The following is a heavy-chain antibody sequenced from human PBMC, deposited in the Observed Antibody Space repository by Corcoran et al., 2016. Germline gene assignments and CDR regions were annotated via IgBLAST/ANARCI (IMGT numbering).Heavy chain of an antibody. Sequence: QVTLKESGPVLVKPTETLTLTCTVSGFSLSNARMGVSWIRQPPGKALEWLAHIFSNDEKSYSTSLKSRLTISKDTSKSQVVLTMTNMDPVDTATYYCARISRCGSYSTFDYWGQGTLVTVSS. D-gene: IGHD1-26*01. CDR3: ARISRCGSYSTFDY. CDR1: GFSLSNARMG. CDR2: IFSNDEK. J-gene: IGHJ4*02. V-gene: IGHV2-26*01.